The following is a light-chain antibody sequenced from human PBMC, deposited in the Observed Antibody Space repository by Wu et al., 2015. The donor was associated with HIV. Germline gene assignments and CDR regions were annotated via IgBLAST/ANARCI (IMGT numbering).Light chain of an antibody. Sequence: EIVMTQSPATLSVSPGGRATLSCRASQSVSSNLAWYQQKPGQAPRLLIYGASTRATGIPARFSGSGSGTEFTLTINSMQSEDFAVYYCQQYNKWPGTFGQGTKVEIK. CDR3: QQYNKWPGT. V-gene: IGKV3-15*01. CDR1: QSVSSN. J-gene: IGKJ1*01. CDR2: GAS.